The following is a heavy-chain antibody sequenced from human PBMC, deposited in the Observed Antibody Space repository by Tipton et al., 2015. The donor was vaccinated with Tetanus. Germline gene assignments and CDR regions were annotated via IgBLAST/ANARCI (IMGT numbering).Heavy chain of an antibody. D-gene: IGHD6-13*01. CDR3: ARDYREIAGPNAFDI. J-gene: IGHJ3*02. CDR1: GFTFSDYY. V-gene: IGHV3-69-1*01. Sequence: SLRLSCAASGFTFSDYYMNWVRQAPGKGLEWVSSISSSSTIYYADSVKGRFTISRDNAKNSLYLQMNSLRSEDTAVYYCARDYREIAGPNAFDIWGQGTMVTVSS. CDR2: ISSSSTI.